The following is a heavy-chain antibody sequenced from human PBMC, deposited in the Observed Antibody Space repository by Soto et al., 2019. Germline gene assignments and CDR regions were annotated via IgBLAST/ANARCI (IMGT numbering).Heavy chain of an antibody. D-gene: IGHD5-12*01. CDR3: ARQGGYSGYDFDY. CDR2: IYYSGST. CDR1: GGSISSSSYY. V-gene: IGHV4-39*01. Sequence: SETLSLTCTVSGGSISSSSYYWGWIRQPPGKGLEWIGSIYYSGSTYYNPSLKSRVTISVDTSKNQFSLKLSSVTAADTAVYYCARQGGYSGYDFDYWGQGTLVTVSS. J-gene: IGHJ4*02.